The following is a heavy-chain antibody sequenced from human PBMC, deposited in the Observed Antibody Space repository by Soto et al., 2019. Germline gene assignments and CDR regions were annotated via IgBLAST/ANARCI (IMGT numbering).Heavy chain of an antibody. CDR3: ARDLYYYDPWFAP. D-gene: IGHD3-22*01. CDR2: ISSSSSYI. CDR1: GFTFSSYS. J-gene: IGHJ5*02. Sequence: EVQLVESGGGLVKPGGSLRLSCAASGFTFSSYSMNWVRQAPGKGLEWVSSISSSSSYIYYADSVKGRFTISRDNAKHSLYLQLNSLPAEDTAAYYCARDLYYYDPWFAPWGQGTLVTVSS. V-gene: IGHV3-21*01.